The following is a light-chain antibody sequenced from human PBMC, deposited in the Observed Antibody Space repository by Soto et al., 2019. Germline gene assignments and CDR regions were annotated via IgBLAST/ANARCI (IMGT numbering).Light chain of an antibody. CDR3: SSYTAGGTI. CDR2: EVS. V-gene: IGLV2-14*01. CDR1: SGDVGGYYY. Sequence: SVLTQPASVSGSPGQSITISCTGTSGDVGGYYYVSWYQQLPGKAPKLMISEVSNRPSGVSNRFSGSKSGNTASLTISGLQAEDEADYYCSSYTAGGTIFGPGTKVTVL. J-gene: IGLJ1*01.